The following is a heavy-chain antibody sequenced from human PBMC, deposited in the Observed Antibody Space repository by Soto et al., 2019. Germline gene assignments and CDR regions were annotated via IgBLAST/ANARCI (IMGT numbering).Heavy chain of an antibody. V-gene: IGHV1-69*02. Sequence: SVKVSCKASGGTFSSYTISWVRQAPGQGLEWMGRIIPILGIANYAQKFQGRVTITADKSTSTAYMELSSLRSEDTAVYYCARARGYSYGYGPYFDYWGQGTLVTVSS. D-gene: IGHD5-18*01. J-gene: IGHJ4*02. CDR1: GGTFSSYT. CDR2: IIPILGIA. CDR3: ARARGYSYGYGPYFDY.